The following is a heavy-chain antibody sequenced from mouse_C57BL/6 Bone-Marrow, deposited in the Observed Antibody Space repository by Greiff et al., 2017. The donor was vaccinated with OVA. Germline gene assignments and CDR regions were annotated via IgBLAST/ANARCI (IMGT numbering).Heavy chain of an antibody. V-gene: IGHV1-78*01. Sequence: QVQLQQPDAELVKPGASVKISCKVSGYTFTDHTIHWMKQRPEQGLEWIGYIYPRDGSTKYNEKFKGKATLTADKSSSTAYMQLNSLTSEDSAVYFGASGYYGSPVPWFAYWGQGTLVTVSA. CDR3: ASGYYGSPVPWFAY. CDR1: GYTFTDHT. J-gene: IGHJ3*01. CDR2: IYPRDGST. D-gene: IGHD1-1*01.